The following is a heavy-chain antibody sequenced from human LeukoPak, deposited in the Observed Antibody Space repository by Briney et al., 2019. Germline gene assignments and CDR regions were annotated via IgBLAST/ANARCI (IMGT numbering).Heavy chain of an antibody. CDR1: GYTFTSYG. CDR3: AREQVYSSSARGYHDH. D-gene: IGHD6-13*01. V-gene: IGHV1-18*01. J-gene: IGHJ4*02. CDR2: ISAYNGNT. Sequence: ASVKVSCKASGYTFTSYGISWVRQAPGQGLEWMGWISAYNGNTNYAQKLQGRVTMTTDTSTSTAYMELRSLRSDGTAVYYCAREQVYSSSARGYHDHWGQGTLVTVSS.